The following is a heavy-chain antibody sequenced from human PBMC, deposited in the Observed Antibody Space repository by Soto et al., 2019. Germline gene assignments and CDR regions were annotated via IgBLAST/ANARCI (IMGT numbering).Heavy chain of an antibody. CDR1: GFTFSSYW. D-gene: IGHD1-26*01. J-gene: IGHJ4*02. CDR2: IKQDGSEK. Sequence: GGSLRLSCAASGFTFSSYWMSWVRQAPGKGLEWVANIKQDGSEKYYVDSVKGRFTISRDNAKNSLYLQMNSLRAEDTAVYYCARAQFGIVGALAGYWGQGTLVTVSS. V-gene: IGHV3-7*05. CDR3: ARAQFGIVGALAGY.